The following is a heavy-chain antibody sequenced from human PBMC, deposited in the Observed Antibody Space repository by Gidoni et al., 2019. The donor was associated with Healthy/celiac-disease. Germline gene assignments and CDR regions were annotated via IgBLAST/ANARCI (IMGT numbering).Heavy chain of an antibody. D-gene: IGHD2-2*02. CDR1: GFTFDAYS. V-gene: IGHV3-9*01. CDR3: AKDIACSSTSCYSWDDAFDI. J-gene: IGHJ3*02. Sequence: EVQLVESGGGLVQPGRSLRLSCAASGFTFDAYSMPGVRQAPGKGLEWVSGISWNSGSIGYADSVKGRFTISRDNAKNSLYLQMNSLRAEDTALYYCAKDIACSSTSCYSWDDAFDIWGQGTMVTVSS. CDR2: ISWNSGSI.